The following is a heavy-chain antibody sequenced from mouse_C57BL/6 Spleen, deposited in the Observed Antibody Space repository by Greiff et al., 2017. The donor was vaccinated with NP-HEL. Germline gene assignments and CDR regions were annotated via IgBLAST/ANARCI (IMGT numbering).Heavy chain of an antibody. CDR1: GYTFTSYW. J-gene: IGHJ4*01. V-gene: IGHV1-64*01. CDR2: IHPNSGST. Sequence: QVHVKQPGAELVKPGASVKLSCKASGYTFTSYWMHWVKQRPGQGLEWIGMIHPNSGSTNYNEKFKSKATLTVDKSSSTAYMQLSSLTSEDSAVYYCARYGSRGAYYAMDYWGQGTSVTVSS. D-gene: IGHD1-1*01. CDR3: ARYGSRGAYYAMDY.